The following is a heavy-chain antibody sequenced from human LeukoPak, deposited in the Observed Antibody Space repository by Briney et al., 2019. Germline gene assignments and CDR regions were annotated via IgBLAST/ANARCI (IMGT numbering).Heavy chain of an antibody. CDR2: INSDGSST. Sequence: GGSLRLSCAASGFTFSSYWMHWVRQAPGKGLVWVSRINSDGSSTSYADSVKGRFTISRDNSKNTLYLQMNSLRAEDTAVYYCAKYYYGSGSYSYFDYWGQGTLVTVSS. J-gene: IGHJ4*02. V-gene: IGHV3-74*01. CDR3: AKYYYGSGSYSYFDY. CDR1: GFTFSSYW. D-gene: IGHD3-10*01.